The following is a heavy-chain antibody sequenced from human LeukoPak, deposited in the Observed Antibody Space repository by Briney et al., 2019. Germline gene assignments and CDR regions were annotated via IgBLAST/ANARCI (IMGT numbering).Heavy chain of an antibody. CDR1: GGSISSSSYY. D-gene: IGHD3-10*01. V-gene: IGHV4-39*07. CDR3: AREPMVRGVIHRDY. Sequence: PSETLSLTCTVSGGSISSSSYYWGWIRQPPGKGLEWIGSIYYSGSTYYHPSLKSRVTISVDTSKNQFSLKLSSVTAADTAVYYCAREPMVRGVIHRDYWGQGTLVTVSS. J-gene: IGHJ4*02. CDR2: IYYSGST.